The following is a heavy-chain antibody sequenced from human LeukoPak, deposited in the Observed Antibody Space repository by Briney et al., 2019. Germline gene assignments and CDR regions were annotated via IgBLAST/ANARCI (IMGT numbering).Heavy chain of an antibody. CDR2: INPNSSGT. V-gene: IGHV1-2*02. D-gene: IGHD6-13*01. J-gene: IGHJ3*02. Sequence: ASVKVSCKASGYTFTGYYMHWVRQAPGQGLEWMGWINPNSSGTNYAQKFQGRVTMTRDTSISTAYMELSRLRSDDTAVYYYTRGYSNEEDAFDIWGQGTMVTVSS. CDR3: TRGYSNEEDAFDI. CDR1: GYTFTGYY.